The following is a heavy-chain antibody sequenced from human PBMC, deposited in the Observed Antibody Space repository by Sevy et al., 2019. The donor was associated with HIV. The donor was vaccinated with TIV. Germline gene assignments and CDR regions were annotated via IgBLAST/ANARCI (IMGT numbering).Heavy chain of an antibody. J-gene: IGHJ4*02. CDR1: GFTFSSYG. CDR2: IRYDGSNK. V-gene: IGHV3-30*02. Sequence: GGSLRLSCAASGFTFSSYGMHWVRQSPGKGLEWVAFIRYDGSNKYYADSVKGRFTISRDNSKNTLYLQMNSLRAEDTAVYYCAKVIYAWSGYSLDYWRQGTLVTVSS. CDR3: AKVIYAWSGYSLDY. D-gene: IGHD3-3*01.